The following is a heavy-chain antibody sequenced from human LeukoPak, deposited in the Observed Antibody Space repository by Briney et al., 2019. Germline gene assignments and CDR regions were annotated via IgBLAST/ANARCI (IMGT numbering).Heavy chain of an antibody. CDR2: ISGSGGST. D-gene: IGHD3-22*01. CDR3: AKVDSSGYYPYYFDY. CDR1: GFTFSSYA. V-gene: IGHV3-23*01. Sequence: GGSLRLSCAASGFTFSSYAMSWVRQAPGKGLEWVSAISGSGGSTYYADSVKGRFTISRDNSMNTLYLQMNSLRAEDTAVYYCAKVDSSGYYPYYFDYWGQGTLVTVSS. J-gene: IGHJ4*02.